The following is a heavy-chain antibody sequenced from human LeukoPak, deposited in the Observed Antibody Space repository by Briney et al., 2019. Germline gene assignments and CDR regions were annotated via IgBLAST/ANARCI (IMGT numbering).Heavy chain of an antibody. Sequence: PSQTLSLTCTVSGDSISGGSFYWSWIRQPAGKGLEWIGRVHTSGTTDYNPSLRSRVTISVGTSKNQFSLKLSSVTAADTAVYYCARGPPDLKLRYFDWLTLGTFWYWGQGTLVTVSS. D-gene: IGHD3-9*01. J-gene: IGHJ4*02. V-gene: IGHV4-61*02. CDR1: GDSISGGSFY. CDR2: VHTSGTT. CDR3: ARGPPDLKLRYFDWLTLGTFWY.